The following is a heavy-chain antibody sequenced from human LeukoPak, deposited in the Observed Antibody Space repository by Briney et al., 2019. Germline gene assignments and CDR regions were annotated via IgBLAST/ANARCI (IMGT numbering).Heavy chain of an antibody. CDR3: ARHGIRGSYHFDY. V-gene: IGHV4-38-2*01. CDR1: GYSISSSYY. J-gene: IGHJ4*02. CDR2: IHYSGST. D-gene: IGHD1-26*01. Sequence: PSETLSLTCAVSGYSISSSYYWGWIRQPPGKGLEWIGSIHYSGSTYYNPSLKSRVTISVDTSKNQFSLKVSSVTAADTAVYYCARHGIRGSYHFDYWGQGTLVTVSS.